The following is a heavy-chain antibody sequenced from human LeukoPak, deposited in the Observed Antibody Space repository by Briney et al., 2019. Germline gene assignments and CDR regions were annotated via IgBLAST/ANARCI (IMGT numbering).Heavy chain of an antibody. J-gene: IGHJ4*02. CDR1: GFTFDDYA. V-gene: IGHV3-9*01. CDR3: ARDFEAEDSSGDDY. CDR2: ISWNSGSI. Sequence: GGSLRLSCAASGFTFDDYAMHWVRQAPGKGLEWVSGISWNSGSIGYADSVKGRFTISRDNAKNSLYLQMNSLRAEDTALYYCARDFEAEDSSGDDYWGQGTLVTVSS. D-gene: IGHD3-22*01.